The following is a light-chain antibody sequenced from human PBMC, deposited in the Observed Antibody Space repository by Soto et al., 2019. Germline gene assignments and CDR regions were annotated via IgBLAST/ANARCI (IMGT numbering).Light chain of an antibody. J-gene: IGLJ3*02. V-gene: IGLV1-51*01. CDR3: GTWDSSLSAWV. Sequence: QSVLTQPPSVSAAPGQRVTIYCSGRSSNIGSNAVSWYQHLPGTAPKYVIYDNDKRPSGIPDRFSGSRSGTSATLGITGLQTGDEADYYCGTWDSSLSAWVFGGGTQLTVL. CDR1: SSNIGSNA. CDR2: DND.